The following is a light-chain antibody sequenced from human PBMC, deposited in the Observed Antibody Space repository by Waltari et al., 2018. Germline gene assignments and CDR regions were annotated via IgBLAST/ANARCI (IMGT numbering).Light chain of an antibody. CDR3: QQGDGFHPIT. V-gene: IGKV1-12*01. CDR2: AVS. CDR1: QDISSW. Sequence: DIQMTQSPSSVSASVGDRVTITCRASQDISSWLAWYQQKPGQAPRLLIYAVSILHSGVPSRFSSSGSGTDFTLTITSLQPEDFAIYYCQQGDGFHPITFGQGTRLE. J-gene: IGKJ5*01.